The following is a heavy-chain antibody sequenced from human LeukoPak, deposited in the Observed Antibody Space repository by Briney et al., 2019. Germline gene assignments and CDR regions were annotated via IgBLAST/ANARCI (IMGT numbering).Heavy chain of an antibody. Sequence: SETLSLTCSVSGVSISSNDLSWIRQAPGKGLEWIGYMYYRGTIKYSPSLKSLFAISTDPSKNLSSLMLTSVPAADTAVYYCARVLLDGTTDYWGQGTLVTVSS. V-gene: IGHV4-59*01. CDR3: ARVLLDGTTDY. CDR1: GVSISSND. CDR2: MYYRGTI. D-gene: IGHD1-1*01. J-gene: IGHJ4*02.